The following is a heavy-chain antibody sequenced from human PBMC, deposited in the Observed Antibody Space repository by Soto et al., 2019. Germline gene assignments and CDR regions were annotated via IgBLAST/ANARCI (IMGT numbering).Heavy chain of an antibody. CDR2: ISTSGSST. V-gene: IGHV3-23*01. Sequence: DVHLLESGGGLVQPGGSLRLSCAASGFTFANYAMNWVRQAPGKGLEWVSAISTSGSSTYHADSVKGRFTISRDNSKSTLYLQMNSLRAEDTAVYYCARDLPPFCSNGICFADYWGQGTLVTVSS. CDR1: GFTFANYA. J-gene: IGHJ4*02. D-gene: IGHD2-8*01. CDR3: ARDLPPFCSNGICFADY.